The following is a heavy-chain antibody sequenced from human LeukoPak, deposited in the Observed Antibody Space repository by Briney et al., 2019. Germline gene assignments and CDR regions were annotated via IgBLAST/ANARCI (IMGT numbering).Heavy chain of an antibody. CDR3: SRARDPGYYPDY. CDR1: GLIFSNCW. D-gene: IGHD3-9*01. V-gene: IGHV3-15*01. CDR2: IKSKTDGGTT. Sequence: GGSLRLSCAASGLIFSNCWMTWVRQAPGKGLEWVGRIKSKTDGGTTDYAAPVKGRFTISRDDSKNTLYLQMNSLETEDTAVYYCSRARDPGYYPDYWGQGTLVTVSS. J-gene: IGHJ4*02.